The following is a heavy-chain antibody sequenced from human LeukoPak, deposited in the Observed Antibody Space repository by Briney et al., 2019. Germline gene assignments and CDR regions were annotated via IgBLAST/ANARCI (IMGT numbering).Heavy chain of an antibody. CDR3: AKDRVEQQLVRDFDY. CDR2: IIGSGGST. Sequence: GGSLRLSCAASGFTFSSYAMSWVRQAPGKGLEWVSAIIGSGGSTYYADSVKGRFTISRDNSNNTLYLQMNSLRAEDTAVYYCAKDRVEQQLVRDFDYWGQGTLVTVSS. D-gene: IGHD6-13*01. CDR1: GFTFSSYA. V-gene: IGHV3-23*01. J-gene: IGHJ4*02.